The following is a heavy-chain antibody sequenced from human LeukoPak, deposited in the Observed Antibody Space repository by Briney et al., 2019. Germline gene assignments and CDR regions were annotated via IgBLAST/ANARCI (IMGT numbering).Heavy chain of an antibody. J-gene: IGHJ5*02. D-gene: IGHD2-2*01. CDR3: ARHLEYCSSTSCYNWFDP. CDR2: IYLGDSDT. CDR1: GYSFTSYW. Sequence: GESLKISCKGSGYSFTSYWIGWVRQMPGKGLEWMGIIYLGDSDTRYSPSFQGQVTISADKSISTAYLQWSSLKASDTAMYYCARHLEYCSSTSCYNWFDPWGQGTLVTVSS. V-gene: IGHV5-51*01.